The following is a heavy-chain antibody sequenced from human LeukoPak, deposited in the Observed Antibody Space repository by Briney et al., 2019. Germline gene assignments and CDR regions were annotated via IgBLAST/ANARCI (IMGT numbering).Heavy chain of an antibody. CDR2: ISSSSSYI. V-gene: IGHV3-21*01. D-gene: IGHD3-22*01. CDR3: ASLMYYDSSGYYSPHFDY. Sequence: GGSLRLSCAASGFTFSSYSMNWVRQAPGKGLEWDSSISSSSSYIYYADSVKGRFTISRDNAKNSLYLQMNSLRAEDTAVYYCASLMYYDSSGYYSPHFDYWGQGTLVTVSS. CDR1: GFTFSSYS. J-gene: IGHJ4*02.